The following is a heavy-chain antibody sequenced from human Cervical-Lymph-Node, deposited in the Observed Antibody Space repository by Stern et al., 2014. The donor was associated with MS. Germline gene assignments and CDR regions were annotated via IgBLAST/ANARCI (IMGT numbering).Heavy chain of an antibody. CDR3: ASGAAAGD. J-gene: IGHJ4*02. Sequence: EVHLVESGGGLVTPGGSLRLSCAASGFTFSSYTMNWVRQAPGKGLEWVSSISSSSDYIYYADSVRGRFTISRDNAKNSLYLQMNSLRAEDTAVYYCASGAAAGDWGQGTLVTVSS. CDR2: ISSSSDYI. V-gene: IGHV3-21*01. D-gene: IGHD6-13*01. CDR1: GFTFSSYT.